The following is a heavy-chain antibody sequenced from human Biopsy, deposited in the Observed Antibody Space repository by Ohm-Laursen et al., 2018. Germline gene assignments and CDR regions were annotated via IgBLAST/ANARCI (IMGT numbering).Heavy chain of an antibody. J-gene: IGHJ4*02. Sequence: SVKVSCKASGYTFISYDIDWVRQATGQGLEWMGWINPNSGKTGYAQKFQGGVTMTTNTSVNTAYMELSSLTFEDTAVYYRAIEGGTYSKPFDYWGQGSQVIVSS. CDR2: INPNSGKT. CDR1: GYTFISYD. CDR3: AIEGGTYSKPFDY. V-gene: IGHV1-8*01. D-gene: IGHD1-26*01.